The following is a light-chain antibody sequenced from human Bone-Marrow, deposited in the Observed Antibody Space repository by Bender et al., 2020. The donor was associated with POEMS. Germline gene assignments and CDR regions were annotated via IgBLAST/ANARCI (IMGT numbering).Light chain of an antibody. V-gene: IGLV1-50*01. CDR1: SSNIGAGYD. CDR3: VAWDASLNGWV. CDR2: ANN. Sequence: QSVLTQPPSVSGAPGQRVTISCTGSSSNIGAGYDVHWYQQLPGTAPKLLIYANNNRPSGVPDRFSGSKSGTSASLTVSGLQSDDEAIYFCVAWDASLNGWVFGGGTKLTVL. J-gene: IGLJ3*02.